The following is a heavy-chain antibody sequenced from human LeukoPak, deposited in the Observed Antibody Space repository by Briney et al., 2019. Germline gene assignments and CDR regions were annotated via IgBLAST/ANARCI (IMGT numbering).Heavy chain of an antibody. CDR2: INDSGGNT. CDR1: GFTFSSYA. V-gene: IGHV3-23*01. J-gene: IGHJ4*02. Sequence: GVNLRLSCAASGFTFSSYAMGWVRQAPGKELEWVSAINDSGGNTYHADSVKGRFTISRDNSKNTLYLQMNSLRAEDTAVYYCAKGSSDGRPYYFDYWGQGTLVTISS. CDR3: AKGSSDGRPYYFDY. D-gene: IGHD5-24*01.